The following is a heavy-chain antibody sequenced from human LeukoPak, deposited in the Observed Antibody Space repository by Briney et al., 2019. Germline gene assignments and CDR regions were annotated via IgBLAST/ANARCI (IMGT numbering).Heavy chain of an antibody. CDR3: ARLSAGSSAQSSGDY. V-gene: IGHV6-1*01. D-gene: IGHD6-19*01. Sequence: PSQTLSLTCAISGDGVSSNHAAWNWLRQSPSRGLEWLGRTYYRSKWYNDYAVSLKSRIIINPDTSKNQFSLQLNSVTPEDTAVYYCARLSAGSSAQSSGDYWGQGTLVTVSS. J-gene: IGHJ4*02. CDR2: TYYRSKWYN. CDR1: GDGVSSNHAA.